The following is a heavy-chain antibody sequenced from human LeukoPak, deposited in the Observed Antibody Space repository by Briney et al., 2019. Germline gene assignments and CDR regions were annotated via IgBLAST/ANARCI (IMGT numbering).Heavy chain of an antibody. CDR3: ARFSIAAAARDAFDI. V-gene: IGHV4-59*01. J-gene: IGHJ3*02. D-gene: IGHD6-13*01. CDR2: IYYSGST. Sequence: SETLSLTCAVYGGSFSGYYWSWIRQPPGKGLEWIGYIYYSGSTNYNPSLKSRVTISVDTSKNQFSLKLSSVTAADTAVYYCARFSIAAAARDAFDIWGQGTMVTVSS. CDR1: GGSFSGYY.